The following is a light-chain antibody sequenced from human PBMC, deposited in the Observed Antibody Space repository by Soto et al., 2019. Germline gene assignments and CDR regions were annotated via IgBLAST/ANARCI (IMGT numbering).Light chain of an antibody. CDR3: STWDDSLNGRV. J-gene: IGLJ3*02. CDR1: SSNIGSNP. CDR2: SSN. Sequence: QSVVTQPPTVSGTPGQRVTFSCSGSSSNIGSNPVNWYQQLPGTAPKPLIYSSNQRPSGVPDRFSGSKSGTSASLAISGLRSEDEATYYCSTWDDSLNGRVFGGGTKVTVL. V-gene: IGLV1-44*01.